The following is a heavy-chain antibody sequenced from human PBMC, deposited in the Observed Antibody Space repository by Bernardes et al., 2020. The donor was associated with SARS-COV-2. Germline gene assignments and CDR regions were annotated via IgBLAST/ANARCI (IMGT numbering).Heavy chain of an antibody. CDR2: INPNSGGT. D-gene: IGHD2-2*02. CDR1: GYTFTGYY. Sequence: ASVKVSCKASGYTFTGYYMHWVRQAPGQGLEWMGWINPNSGGTNYAQKFQGRVTMTRDTSISTAYMELSRLRSDDTAVYYCAREIVVVPAAIKRFDPWGQGTLVTVSS. J-gene: IGHJ5*02. V-gene: IGHV1-2*02. CDR3: AREIVVVPAAIKRFDP.